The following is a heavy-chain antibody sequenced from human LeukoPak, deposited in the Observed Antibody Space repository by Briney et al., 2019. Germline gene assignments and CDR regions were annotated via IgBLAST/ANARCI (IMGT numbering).Heavy chain of an antibody. CDR1: GGSIGSYY. Sequence: SETLSLTCTVSGGSIGSYYWSWIRQPPGKGLEWIGYIYYSGSTNYNPSLKSRVTISVDTSKNQFSLKLSSVTAADTAVYYCARRVGGIKNYFDYWGQGTLVTVSS. V-gene: IGHV4-59*01. CDR3: ARRVGGIKNYFDY. CDR2: IYYSGST. D-gene: IGHD2-15*01. J-gene: IGHJ4*02.